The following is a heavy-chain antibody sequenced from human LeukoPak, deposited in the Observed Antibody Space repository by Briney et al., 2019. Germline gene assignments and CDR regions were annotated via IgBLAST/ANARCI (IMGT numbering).Heavy chain of an antibody. CDR3: AKDERNWNYNLASQTYD. J-gene: IGHJ4*02. V-gene: IGHV3-23*01. CDR2: ISDSDGRT. CDR1: GFTFSTYA. D-gene: IGHD1-7*01. Sequence: GGSLRLSCAASGFTFSTYAMSWVRQAPGKGLEWVSAISDSDGRTYYADSVKGRFTVSRDNSKNTLYLQMSSLRAEDTAVYYCAKDERNWNYNLASQTYDWGQGTLVTVSS.